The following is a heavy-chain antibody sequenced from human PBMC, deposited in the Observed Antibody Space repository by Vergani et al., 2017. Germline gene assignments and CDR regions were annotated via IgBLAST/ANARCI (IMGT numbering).Heavy chain of an antibody. Sequence: QVQLQQWGAGLLKPSETLSLTCAVYGGSFSGYCWSWIRQPPGKGLEWIGEINHSGSTNYNPSLKSRVTISVDTSKNQFSLKLSSVTAADTAVYYCARGAPAGYWGQGPLVTVSS. V-gene: IGHV4-34*01. J-gene: IGHJ4*02. D-gene: IGHD6-13*01. CDR3: ARGAPAGY. CDR2: INHSGST. CDR1: GGSFSGYC.